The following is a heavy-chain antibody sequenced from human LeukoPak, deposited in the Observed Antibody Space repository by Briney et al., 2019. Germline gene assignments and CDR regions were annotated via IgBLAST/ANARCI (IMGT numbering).Heavy chain of an antibody. CDR3: AITYYYGSGDLTAFDY. CDR1: GFTVSSNY. CDR2: IYSGGST. Sequence: GGSLRLSCAASGFTVSSNYMSWVRQAPGKGLEWVSVIYSGGSTYYADSVKGRFTISRDNSKNTLYLQMNSLRAEDTAVYYCAITYYYGSGDLTAFDYWGQGTLVTVSS. D-gene: IGHD3-10*01. V-gene: IGHV3-66*01. J-gene: IGHJ4*02.